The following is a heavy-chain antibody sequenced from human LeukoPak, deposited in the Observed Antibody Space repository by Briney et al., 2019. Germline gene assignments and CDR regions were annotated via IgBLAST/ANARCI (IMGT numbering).Heavy chain of an antibody. CDR1: GFTVSSNY. V-gene: IGHV3-53*05. CDR2: IYSGGST. J-gene: IGHJ6*02. CDR3: AGEYYDILTGYSELYYYYGMDV. Sequence: GGSLRLSCAASGFTVSSNYMSWVRQAPGKGLEWVSVIYSGGSTYYADSVKGRFTISRDNSKNTLYLQMNSLRAEDTAVYYCAGEYYDILTGYSELYYYYGMDVWGQGTTVTVSS. D-gene: IGHD3-9*01.